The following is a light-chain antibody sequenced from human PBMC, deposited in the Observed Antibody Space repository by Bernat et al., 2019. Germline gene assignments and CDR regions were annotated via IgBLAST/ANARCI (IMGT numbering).Light chain of an antibody. V-gene: IGKV1-39*01. CDR2: AAS. Sequence: DIQMTQSPSSLSASVGDRVTITCRASQSISSYLNWYQQKPGKAPKPLIYAASSLQSGVPSRFSGSGSGTDFTLTISSLQPEDFATYYCQRSYSTLSYTFGQGTKLEIK. J-gene: IGKJ2*01. CDR3: QRSYSTLSYT. CDR1: QSISSY.